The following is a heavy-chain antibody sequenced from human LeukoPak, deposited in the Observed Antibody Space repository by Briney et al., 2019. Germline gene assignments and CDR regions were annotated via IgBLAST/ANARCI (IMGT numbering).Heavy chain of an antibody. CDR2: VDPEDGET. J-gene: IGHJ4*02. CDR1: GYTFTDYY. Sequence: ASVKVSCKVSGYTFTDYYMHWVQQAPGKGLEWMGLVDPEDGETIYAEKFQGRVTITADTSTDTAYMELSSLRSEDTAMYYCERAWGCSGGSCLYYFDYWGQGTLVTVSS. CDR3: ERAWGCSGGSCLYYFDY. D-gene: IGHD2-15*01. V-gene: IGHV1-69-2*01.